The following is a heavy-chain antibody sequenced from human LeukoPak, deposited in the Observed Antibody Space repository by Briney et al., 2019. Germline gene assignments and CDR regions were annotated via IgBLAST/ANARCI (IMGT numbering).Heavy chain of an antibody. J-gene: IGHJ4*02. V-gene: IGHV1-69*05. CDR1: GGTFSSYA. CDR3: ARDRLVRGVIVLGHYYFDY. Sequence: SVKVSCKASGGTFSSYAISWVRQAPGQGLEWMGRIIPIFGTADYAQKFQGRVTITTDESTSTAYMELSSLRSEDTAVYYCARDRLVRGVIVLGHYYFDYWGQGTLVTVSS. CDR2: IIPIFGTA. D-gene: IGHD3-10*01.